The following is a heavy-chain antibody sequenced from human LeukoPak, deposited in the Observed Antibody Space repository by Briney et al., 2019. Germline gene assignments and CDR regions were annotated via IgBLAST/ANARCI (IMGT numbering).Heavy chain of an antibody. D-gene: IGHD5/OR15-5a*01. Sequence: KAGGSLRLSCAASGFTFSTYDMHWVRQAPGKGLEWVAFIRYDGSDKYYADSVKGRFTISRDNSKNTVYLQMNSLRAEDTAVYYCAKVSTDYMDVWGKGTTVTISS. J-gene: IGHJ6*03. CDR2: IRYDGSDK. CDR1: GFTFSTYD. V-gene: IGHV3-30*02. CDR3: AKVSTDYMDV.